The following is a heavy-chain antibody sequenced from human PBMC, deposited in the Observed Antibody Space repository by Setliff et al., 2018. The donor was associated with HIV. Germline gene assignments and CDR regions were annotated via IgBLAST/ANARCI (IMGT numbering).Heavy chain of an antibody. V-gene: IGHV3-7*01. J-gene: IGHJ4*02. D-gene: IGHD4-4*01. CDR2: IKFDGSEK. Sequence: GGSLRLSCAPSGFIFSTKWMTWVRQAPGKGLEWVANIKFDGSEKYDVDSVTGRFTISRDNAKKSLALEMNSLRVEDTALYYCATDRWADRNYYFDSWGQGTRVTVSS. CDR1: GFIFSTKW. CDR3: ATDRWADRNYYFDS.